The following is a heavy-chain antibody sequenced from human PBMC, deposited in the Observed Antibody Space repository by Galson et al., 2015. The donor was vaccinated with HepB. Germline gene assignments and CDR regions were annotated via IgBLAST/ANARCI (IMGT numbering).Heavy chain of an antibody. CDR2: ISYDGSNK. D-gene: IGHD2-2*01. CDR1: GFTFSSYA. CDR3: ARGDCSSTSCDASFDY. J-gene: IGHJ4*02. Sequence: SLRLSCAASGFTFSSYAMHWVRQAPGKGLEWVAVISYDGSNKYYADSVKGRFTISRDNSKNTLYLQMNSLRAEDTAVYYCARGDCSSTSCDASFDYWGQGTLVTVSS. V-gene: IGHV3-30-3*01.